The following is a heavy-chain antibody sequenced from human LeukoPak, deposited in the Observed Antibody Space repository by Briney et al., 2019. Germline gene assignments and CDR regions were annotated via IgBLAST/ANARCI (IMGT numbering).Heavy chain of an antibody. CDR1: GISISNYY. D-gene: IGHD1-1*01. V-gene: IGHV4-4*07. Sequence: SETLSLTCAVSGISISNYYYSWIRQPARKGLDWIGRIYTSGNTNYKPTLKSLLTISVDKSKTLLSLKLTSLTAADTAFYYCAGGPSGTAFDDWGHGTLVTVSS. CDR2: IYTSGNT. J-gene: IGHJ4*01. CDR3: AGGPSGTAFDD.